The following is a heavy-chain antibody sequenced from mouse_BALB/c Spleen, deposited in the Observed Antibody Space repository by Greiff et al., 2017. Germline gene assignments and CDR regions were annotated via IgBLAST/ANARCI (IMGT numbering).Heavy chain of an antibody. D-gene: IGHD2-13*01. CDR1: GFPLTGYG. CDR3: SSYGDSYYAMDY. Sequence: VKLVESGPGLVAPSQSLSITCTVPGFPLTGYGVNWVRQPPGKGLEWLGMIWGDGSTDYNSAPKSRLSISKDNSKSQVFLKMNSLQTDDTARYYCSSYGDSYYAMDYWGQGTSVTVSS. V-gene: IGHV2-6-7*01. CDR2: IWGDGST. J-gene: IGHJ4*01.